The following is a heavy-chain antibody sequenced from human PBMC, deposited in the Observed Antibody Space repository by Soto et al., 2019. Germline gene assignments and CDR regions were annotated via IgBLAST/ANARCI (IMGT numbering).Heavy chain of an antibody. CDR1: GFTFSAYG. J-gene: IGHJ4*02. CDR3: AIDRMGAGGRGYFDY. D-gene: IGHD3-10*01. Sequence: QGQLVESGGGVVQPGRSLRLSCAGSGFTFSAYGMDWVRQAPGKGLEWVAVISYDGSNKYYADSVKGRFTSSRDNSKNTLYLQMNSLRAEDRAVYYCAIDRMGAGGRGYFDYWGQGTLVTVSS. V-gene: IGHV3-30*03. CDR2: ISYDGSNK.